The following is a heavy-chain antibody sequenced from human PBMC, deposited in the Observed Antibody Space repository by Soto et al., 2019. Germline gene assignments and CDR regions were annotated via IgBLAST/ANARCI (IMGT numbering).Heavy chain of an antibody. CDR1: GATFRNLW. J-gene: IGHJ3*01. CDR2: IKSKFDGETT. V-gene: IGHV3-15*01. Sequence: GGSLRLSCAVSGATFRNLWMAWVRQPPGKGLEWIGRIKSKFDGETTDYAAPVNGRFIISRDDSKNTLFLQMNSLKSDDTAVYYCTTDRPYTYGGVITTWGQGTKVTVSS. CDR3: TTDRPYTYGGVITT. D-gene: IGHD3-16*02.